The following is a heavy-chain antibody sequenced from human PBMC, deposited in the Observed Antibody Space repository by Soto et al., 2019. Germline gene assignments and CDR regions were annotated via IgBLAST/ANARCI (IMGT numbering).Heavy chain of an antibody. J-gene: IGHJ5*02. CDR1: GGSFSGYY. V-gene: IGHV4-34*01. CDR3: ARDGSGYSYGYWFDP. Sequence: SETLSLTCAVYGGSFSGYYWSWIRQPPGKGLEWIGEINHSGSTNYNPSLKSRVTISVDTSKNQFSLKLSSVTAADTAVYYCARDGSGYSYGYWFDPWGQGTLVTVSS. D-gene: IGHD5-18*01. CDR2: INHSGST.